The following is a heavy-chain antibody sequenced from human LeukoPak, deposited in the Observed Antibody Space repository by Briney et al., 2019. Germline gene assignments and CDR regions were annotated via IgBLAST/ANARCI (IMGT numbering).Heavy chain of an antibody. D-gene: IGHD1-7*01. J-gene: IGHJ5*02. CDR3: ATTTQFYSSFRPGKEHWFDP. V-gene: IGHV4-39*01. Sequence: SEILSLTCTVSGGSVSNSRYYWAWIRQPPGKGLEWIESIYYDGTTYYVPSLKSRVTISIDTSKSQFSLNLASVTAADTAVYYCATTTQFYSSFRPGKEHWFDPWGQGTLVTVSS. CDR2: IYYDGTT. CDR1: GGSVSNSRYY.